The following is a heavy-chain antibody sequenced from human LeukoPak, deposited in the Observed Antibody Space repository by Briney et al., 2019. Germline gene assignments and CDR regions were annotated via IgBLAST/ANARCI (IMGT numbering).Heavy chain of an antibody. Sequence: GGSLRLSCAASGFTFSNAWMSWVRQAPGKGLEWVGRIKSKTDDGTTDYAAPVKGRFAISRDDSKNTLYLQMNSLKTEDTAVYYCTTELGYCSGGSCPVPNWFDPWGQGTLVTVSS. J-gene: IGHJ5*02. CDR1: GFTFSNAW. CDR2: IKSKTDDGTT. V-gene: IGHV3-15*01. CDR3: TTELGYCSGGSCPVPNWFDP. D-gene: IGHD2-15*01.